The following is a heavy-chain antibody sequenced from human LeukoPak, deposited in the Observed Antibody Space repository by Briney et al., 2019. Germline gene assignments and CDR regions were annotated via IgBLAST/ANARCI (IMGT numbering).Heavy chain of an antibody. D-gene: IGHD3-10*01. CDR1: GGPFSGYY. V-gene: IGHV4-34*01. J-gene: IGHJ5*02. CDR3: ARRVGFGEYHPNWFDP. Sequence: SETLSLTCAVYGGPFSGYYWSWIRQPPGKGLEWIGEINHSGSTNYNPSLKSRVTISVDTSKNQFSLKLSSVTAADTAVYYCARRVGFGEYHPNWFDPWGQGTLVTVSS. CDR2: INHSGST.